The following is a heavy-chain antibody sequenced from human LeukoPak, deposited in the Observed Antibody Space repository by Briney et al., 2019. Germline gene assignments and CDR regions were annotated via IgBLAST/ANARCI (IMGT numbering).Heavy chain of an antibody. J-gene: IGHJ4*02. CDR1: GYTFTSYG. V-gene: IGHV1-3*01. CDR3: ARDQDVDTAMVDLYYFDY. Sequence: GASVKVSCKASGYTFTSYGISWVRQAPGQRLEWMGWINAGNGNTKYSQKFQGRVTITRDTSASTAYMELSSLRSEDTAVYYCARDQDVDTAMVDLYYFDYWGQGTLVTVSS. CDR2: INAGNGNT. D-gene: IGHD5-18*01.